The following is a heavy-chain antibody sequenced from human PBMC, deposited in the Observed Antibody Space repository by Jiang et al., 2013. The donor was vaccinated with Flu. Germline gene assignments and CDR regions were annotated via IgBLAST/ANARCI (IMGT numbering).Heavy chain of an antibody. V-gene: IGHV4-59*08. CDR3: ARLGIAASTYDY. D-gene: IGHD6-13*01. CDR2: IYYSGST. J-gene: IGHJ4*02. CDR1: GGSISSYY. Sequence: SGLVKPSETLSLTCTVSGGSISSYYWSWIRQPPGKGLEWIGYIYYSGSTNYNPSLKSRVTISVDTSKNQFSLKLSSVTAADTAVYYCARLGIAASTYDYWGQGTLVTVSS.